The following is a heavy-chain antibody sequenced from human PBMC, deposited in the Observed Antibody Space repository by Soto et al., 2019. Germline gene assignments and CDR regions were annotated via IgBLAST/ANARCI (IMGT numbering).Heavy chain of an antibody. CDR3: ARPLRWLWYFDL. V-gene: IGHV4-39*01. D-gene: IGHD4-17*01. Sequence: SETLSLTCTVSGGSISSSSYYWGWIRQPPGKGLEWIGSIYYSGSTYYNPSLKSRVTISVDTSKNQFSLKLSSVTAADTAVYYCARPLRWLWYFDLWGRGTLVTVSS. CDR2: IYYSGST. J-gene: IGHJ2*01. CDR1: GGSISSSSYY.